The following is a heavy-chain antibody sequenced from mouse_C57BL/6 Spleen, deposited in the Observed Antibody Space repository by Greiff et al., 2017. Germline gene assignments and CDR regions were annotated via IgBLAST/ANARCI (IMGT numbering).Heavy chain of an antibody. CDR3: ARSGSFYAMDY. D-gene: IGHD6-1*01. Sequence: VQLQQSGAELARPGASVKLSCKASGYTFTSYGISWVKQRTGQGLEWIGEIHPRSGNTYYNEKFKGKATLTEDKSSSTAYMELRSLTSEDSAVYFCARSGSFYAMDYWGQGTSVTVSS. CDR2: IHPRSGNT. J-gene: IGHJ4*01. V-gene: IGHV1-81*01. CDR1: GYTFTSYG.